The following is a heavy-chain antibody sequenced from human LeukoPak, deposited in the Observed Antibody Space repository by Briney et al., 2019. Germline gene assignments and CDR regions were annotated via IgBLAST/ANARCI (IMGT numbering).Heavy chain of an antibody. J-gene: IGHJ2*01. D-gene: IGHD3-22*01. Sequence: SETLSLTCTVSGGSISSGASDWGWIRQHRKRGLEWVGYINHSGSTYYNPSLGSRVTMSVDTSKNQFSLKLSSVTAADSAVYYCARAARQGFTMIVVPFFYFDLWGRGTLVTVSS. CDR1: GGSISSGASD. V-gene: IGHV4-31*03. CDR3: ARAARQGFTMIVVPFFYFDL. CDR2: INHSGST.